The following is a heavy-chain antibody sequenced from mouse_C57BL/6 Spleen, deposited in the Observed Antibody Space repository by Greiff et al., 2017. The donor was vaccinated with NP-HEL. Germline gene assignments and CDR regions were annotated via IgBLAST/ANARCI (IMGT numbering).Heavy chain of an antibody. J-gene: IGHJ1*03. V-gene: IGHV1-7*01. D-gene: IGHD1-1*01. Sequence: LQESGAELAKPGASVKLSCKASGYTFTSYWMHWVKQRPGQGLEWIGYINPSSGYTKYNQKFKDKATLTADKSSSTAYVQLSSLTYEDSAVYYSVYGSRGYFDVWGTGTTVTVSS. CDR3: VYGSRGYFDV. CDR1: GYTFTSYW. CDR2: INPSSGYT.